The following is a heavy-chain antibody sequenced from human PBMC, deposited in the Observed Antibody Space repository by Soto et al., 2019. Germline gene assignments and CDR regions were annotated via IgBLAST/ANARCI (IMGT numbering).Heavy chain of an antibody. V-gene: IGHV1-18*01. CDR3: ARDLDGPIEDYDYIWGSYRYYFDY. J-gene: IGHJ4*02. CDR2: ISAYNGNT. D-gene: IGHD3-16*02. CDR1: GYTFTSYG. Sequence: QVQLVQSGAEVKKPGASVKVSCKASGYTFTSYGISWVRQAPGQGLEWMGWISAYNGNTNYAQKLQGRVTMTTDTPTSTAYMELRSLRSDDTAVYYCARDLDGPIEDYDYIWGSYRYYFDYWGQGTLVTVSS.